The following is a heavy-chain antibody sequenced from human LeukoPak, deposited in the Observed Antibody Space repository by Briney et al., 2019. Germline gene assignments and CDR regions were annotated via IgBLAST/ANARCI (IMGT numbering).Heavy chain of an antibody. CDR3: APEPLGYCSSTSCYLDY. CDR2: IIPILGIA. D-gene: IGHD2-2*01. Sequence: ASVKVSCKASGGTFSSYAISWVRQAPGQGLEWMGRIIPILGIANYAQKFQGRVTITADKSTSTAYMELSSLRSEDTAVYYCAPEPLGYCSSTSCYLDYWGQGTLVTVSS. CDR1: GGTFSSYA. J-gene: IGHJ4*02. V-gene: IGHV1-69*04.